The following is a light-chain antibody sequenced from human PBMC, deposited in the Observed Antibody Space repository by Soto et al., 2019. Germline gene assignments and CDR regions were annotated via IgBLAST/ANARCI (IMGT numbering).Light chain of an antibody. Sequence: QSALTQPASVSGSPGQSITISCTGASSDVGGYNYVSWFQQHPGKAPKLMIYEVINRPSGVSNRFSGSKSGNTASLTISGLQAEDEADYYCTSYRSRSTLVFGNGTKLTVL. V-gene: IGLV2-14*01. CDR1: SSDVGGYNY. J-gene: IGLJ1*01. CDR3: TSYRSRSTLV. CDR2: EVI.